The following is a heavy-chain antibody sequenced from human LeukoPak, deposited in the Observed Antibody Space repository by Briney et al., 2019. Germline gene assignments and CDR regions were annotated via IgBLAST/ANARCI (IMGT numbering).Heavy chain of an antibody. CDR3: AREVAVPTHNWFDP. CDR1: GGTFSSYA. D-gene: IGHD6-19*01. CDR2: IIPIFGTA. Sequence: SVKVSCKASGGTFSSYAISWVRQAPGQGLEWMGGIIPIFGTANYAQKFQGRVTITADKSTSTAYMELSSLRSEDTAVYYCAREVAVPTHNWFDPWGQGTLVTVSS. J-gene: IGHJ5*02. V-gene: IGHV1-69*06.